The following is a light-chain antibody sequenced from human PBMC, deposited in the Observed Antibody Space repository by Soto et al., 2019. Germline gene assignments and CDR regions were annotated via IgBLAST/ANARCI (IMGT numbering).Light chain of an antibody. J-gene: IGKJ5*01. CDR1: QSISSW. V-gene: IGKV1-5*01. Sequence: EIQMTHSRSNLSASVGDCVSITCRASQSISSWLAWYQQKPGKAPKLLIYDASSLESGVPSRFSGSGSGTEFTLTISSLQPDDFATYYCQQLNFFPITFGQGTRLELK. CDR3: QQLNFFPIT. CDR2: DAS.